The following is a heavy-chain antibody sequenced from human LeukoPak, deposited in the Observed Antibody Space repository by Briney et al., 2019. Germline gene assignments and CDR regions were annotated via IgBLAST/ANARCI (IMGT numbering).Heavy chain of an antibody. CDR3: ARGDKQLLFNRNKGGFDP. CDR2: IYSGGDT. J-gene: IGHJ5*02. Sequence: GGSLRLSCAASGFDFTTYSMNWVRQAPGKGLEWVSVIYSGGDTYYADSVKGRFIISRDNSKNTLYLQMNSLRPEDTAVYYCARGDKQLLFNRNKGGFDPWGQGALVTVSS. CDR1: GFDFTTYS. D-gene: IGHD1-14*01. V-gene: IGHV3-66*02.